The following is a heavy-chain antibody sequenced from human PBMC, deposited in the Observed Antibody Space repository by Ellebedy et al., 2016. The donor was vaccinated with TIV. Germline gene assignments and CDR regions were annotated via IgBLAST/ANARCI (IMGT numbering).Heavy chain of an antibody. CDR3: ARSFGGVAGPTEGDLDY. CDR1: GYSFTNYW. J-gene: IGHJ4*02. V-gene: IGHV5-51*01. CDR2: IYPGDSNT. D-gene: IGHD1-26*01. Sequence: PGGSLRLSFKGSGYSFTNYWIGWVRQMSGKDLVWMGIIYPGDSNTQYSPSFQSQVTISADRSISTAYLQWSSLKSSDSAMYYCARSFGGVAGPTEGDLDYWGQGTLVTVSS.